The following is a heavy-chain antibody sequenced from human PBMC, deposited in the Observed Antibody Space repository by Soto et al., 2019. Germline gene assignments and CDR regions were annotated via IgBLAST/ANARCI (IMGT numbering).Heavy chain of an antibody. V-gene: IGHV4-39*01. CDR2: IYYSGSA. Sequence: QLQLQESGPGLVQPSETLSLTCTFSGGSISSSTYYWGWIRQPPGKGLEWIGSIYYSGSAYYNPALKSRVTISVDTSKNQYSLKLSSVTAADTAVYFCARPLLGATILSGFDSWGQGILVTVSS. J-gene: IGHJ4*02. CDR1: GGSISSSTYY. CDR3: ARPLLGATILSGFDS. D-gene: IGHD5-12*01.